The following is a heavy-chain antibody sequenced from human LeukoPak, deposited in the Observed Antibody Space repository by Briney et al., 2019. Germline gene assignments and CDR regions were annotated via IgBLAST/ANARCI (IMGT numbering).Heavy chain of an antibody. CDR2: ISGSGGST. CDR3: AKSLSSSSDQNYYYYGMDV. Sequence: GGSLRLSCAASGFTFDDYAMHWVRQAPGKGLEWVSLISGSGGSTYYADSVKGRFTISRDNSKNTLYLQMNSLRAEDTAVYYCAKSLSSSSDQNYYYYGMDVWGQGTTVTVSS. D-gene: IGHD6-6*01. V-gene: IGHV3-23*01. CDR1: GFTFDDYA. J-gene: IGHJ6*02.